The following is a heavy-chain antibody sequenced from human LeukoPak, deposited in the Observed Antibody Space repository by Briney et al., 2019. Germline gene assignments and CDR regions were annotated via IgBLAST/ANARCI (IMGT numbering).Heavy chain of an antibody. CDR2: ISSSSSYI. V-gene: IGHV3-21*01. Sequence: PGGSRKLSGAASGFPFSSYSMNGVRQAPGKGLEWASSISSSSSYIYYADSVKGRFTISRDNAKNSLYLQMNSLRAEDTAVYYCAREGIAVAGSGFDYWGQGTLVTVSS. J-gene: IGHJ4*02. CDR3: AREGIAVAGSGFDY. CDR1: GFPFSSYS. D-gene: IGHD6-19*01.